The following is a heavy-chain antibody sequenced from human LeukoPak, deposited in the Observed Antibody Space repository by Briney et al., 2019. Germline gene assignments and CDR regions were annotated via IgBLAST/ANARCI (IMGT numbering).Heavy chain of an antibody. CDR2: IYYSGST. J-gene: IGHJ4*02. Sequence: PSETLSLTCTVSGGSISSYYWSWIRQPPGKGLEWIGYIYYSGSTNYNPSLKSRVTISVDTSKNQFSLKLSSVTAADTAVYYCARCIAAAGTYYFDYWGQGTLVTASS. V-gene: IGHV4-59*01. CDR1: GGSISSYY. D-gene: IGHD6-13*01. CDR3: ARCIAAAGTYYFDY.